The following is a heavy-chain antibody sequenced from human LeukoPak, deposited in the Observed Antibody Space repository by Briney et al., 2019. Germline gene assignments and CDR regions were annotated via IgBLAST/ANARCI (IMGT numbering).Heavy chain of an antibody. Sequence: SETLSLTCAVYGGSFSGYYWSWIRQPPGKGLEWIGEINHSGSTNYNPSLKSRVTISVDTSKNQFSLKLSSVTAADTAVYYCARARGYSSGWYLFWFGPWGQGTLVTVSS. CDR2: INHSGST. D-gene: IGHD6-19*01. J-gene: IGHJ5*02. V-gene: IGHV4-34*01. CDR3: ARARGYSSGWYLFWFGP. CDR1: GGSFSGYY.